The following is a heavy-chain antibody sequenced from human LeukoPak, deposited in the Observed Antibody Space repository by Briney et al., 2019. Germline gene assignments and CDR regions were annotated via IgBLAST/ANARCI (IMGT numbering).Heavy chain of an antibody. CDR1: GFTFSSYW. CDR2: IKQDGSEK. J-gene: IGHJ4*02. V-gene: IGHV3-7*01. CDR3: ARGGITMIVVARSGDFDY. D-gene: IGHD3-22*01. Sequence: GGSLRLSCAASGFTFSSYWMSWVRQAPGKGLEWVANIKQDGSEKYYVDSVKGRFTISRDNAKNSLYLQMNSLRAEDTAVYYCARGGITMIVVARSGDFDYWGQGTLVTVSS.